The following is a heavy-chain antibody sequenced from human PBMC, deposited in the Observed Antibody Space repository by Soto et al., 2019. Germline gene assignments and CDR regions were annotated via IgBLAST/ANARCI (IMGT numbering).Heavy chain of an antibody. D-gene: IGHD2-2*01. CDR1: GFTFSSYG. V-gene: IGHV3-30*18. J-gene: IGHJ4*02. CDR3: AKQWCSGSSTSCPFDY. CDR2: ISYDGSNK. Sequence: QVQLVESGGGVVQPGRSLRLSCAASGFTFSSYGMHWVRQAPGKGLEWVAVISYDGSNKYYVDSVKGRFTISRDNSKNTLYLQMNSLRAEDTAVYYCAKQWCSGSSTSCPFDYWGQGTLVTVSS.